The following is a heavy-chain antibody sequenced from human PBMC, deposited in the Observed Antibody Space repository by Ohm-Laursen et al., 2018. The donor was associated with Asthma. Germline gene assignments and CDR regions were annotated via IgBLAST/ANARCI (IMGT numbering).Heavy chain of an antibody. J-gene: IGHJ3*02. D-gene: IGHD2-2*01. Sequence: SLRLSCTASGFTFSSYWMSWVRQAPGKGLEWVANIKQDGSEKYYVDSVKGRFTISRDNAKNSLYLQMNSLRDEDTAVYYCARVDCSSTSCYVGAFDIWGQGTMVTVSS. CDR2: IKQDGSEK. V-gene: IGHV3-7*01. CDR1: GFTFSSYW. CDR3: ARVDCSSTSCYVGAFDI.